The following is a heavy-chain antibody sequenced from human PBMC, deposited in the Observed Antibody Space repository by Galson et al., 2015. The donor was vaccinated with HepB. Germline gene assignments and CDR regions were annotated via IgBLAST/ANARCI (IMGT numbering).Heavy chain of an antibody. J-gene: IGHJ3*02. CDR3: ARDHLASITMIFSDDAFDI. Sequence: SLRLSCAASGFTFSSYWMSRVRQAPGKGLEWVANIKQDGSEKYYVDSVKGRFTISRDNAKNSLYLQMNSLRAEDTAVYYCARDHLASITMIFSDDAFDIWGQGTMVTVSS. D-gene: IGHD3-22*01. V-gene: IGHV3-7*01. CDR1: GFTFSSYW. CDR2: IKQDGSEK.